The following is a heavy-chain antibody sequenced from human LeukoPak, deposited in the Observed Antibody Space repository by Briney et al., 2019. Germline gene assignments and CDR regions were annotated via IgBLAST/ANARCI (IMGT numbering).Heavy chain of an antibody. Sequence: PSETLSLTCTVSGGSISSYYWSWIRQPPGKGLEWIGYIYYSGSTNYNPSLKSRVTISVDTSKNQFSLKLSSVTAADTAVYYCARASPYDYGVPNNAFDIWGRGTMVTVSS. V-gene: IGHV4-59*01. D-gene: IGHD4-17*01. CDR2: IYYSGST. CDR3: ARASPYDYGVPNNAFDI. J-gene: IGHJ3*02. CDR1: GGSISSYY.